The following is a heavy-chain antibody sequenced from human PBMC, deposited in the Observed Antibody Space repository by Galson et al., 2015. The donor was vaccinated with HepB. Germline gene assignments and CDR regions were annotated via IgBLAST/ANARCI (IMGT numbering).Heavy chain of an antibody. CDR1: GFSFSNYW. Sequence: SLRLSCAVSGFSFSNYWMTWVRQAPGKGLEWVANIKQDGSEQYYVGSVKGRFTISRDNAKSTVYLQMNSLRAEDTAVYFCARHSGSYYVISPFDYWGQGTLVTVSS. D-gene: IGHD1-26*01. CDR2: IKQDGSEQ. J-gene: IGHJ4*02. CDR3: ARHSGSYYVISPFDY. V-gene: IGHV3-7*01.